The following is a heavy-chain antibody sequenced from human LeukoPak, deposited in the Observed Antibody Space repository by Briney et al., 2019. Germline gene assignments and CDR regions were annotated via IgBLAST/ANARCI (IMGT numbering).Heavy chain of an antibody. J-gene: IGHJ4*02. CDR1: GFTFSSYG. Sequence: PGGSLRLSCAASGFTFSSYGMHWVRQAPGKGLEWVANIKQDGSEKYYVDSVKGRFTISRDNAKNSLYLQMNSLRAEDTAVYYCARDSRITIFGVVDPDYWGQGTLVTVSS. CDR2: IKQDGSEK. CDR3: ARDSRITIFGVVDPDY. V-gene: IGHV3-7*01. D-gene: IGHD3-3*01.